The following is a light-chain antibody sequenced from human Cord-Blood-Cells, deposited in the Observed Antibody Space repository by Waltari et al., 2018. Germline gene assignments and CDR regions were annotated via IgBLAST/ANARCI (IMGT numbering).Light chain of an antibody. J-gene: IGKJ2*03. CDR2: GAS. Sequence: EIVMTQSPATLSVSPGERATLSCRASQSVRSNLAWYQQEPGQAPRLLIYGASTRATGIPGWFSGSGCGTEFTLTISSLQSEDFAVYYCQQYNNWPPYSFGQGTKLEIK. CDR1: QSVRSN. CDR3: QQYNNWPPYS. V-gene: IGKV3-15*01.